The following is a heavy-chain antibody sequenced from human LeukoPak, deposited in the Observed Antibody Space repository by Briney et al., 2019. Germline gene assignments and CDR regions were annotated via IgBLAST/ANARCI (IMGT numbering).Heavy chain of an antibody. CDR2: IIPILGIA. CDR1: GYTFTSYA. V-gene: IGHV1-69*04. CDR3: ARGPVGATTPDY. J-gene: IGHJ4*02. D-gene: IGHD1-26*01. Sequence: SVKVSCKASGYTFTSYAMNWVRQAPGQGLEWMGRIIPILGIANYAQKFQGRVTITADKSTSTAYMELSSLRSEDTAVYYCARGPVGATTPDYWGQGTLVTVSS.